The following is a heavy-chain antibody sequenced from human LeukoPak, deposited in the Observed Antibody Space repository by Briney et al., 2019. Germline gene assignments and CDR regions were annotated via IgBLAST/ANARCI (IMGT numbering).Heavy chain of an antibody. CDR1: GYTFTGYY. J-gene: IGHJ4*02. V-gene: IGHV1-2*02. D-gene: IGHD4-23*01. Sequence: GASVKVSCKASGYTFTGYYMHWVRQAPGQGLEWMGWINPNSGGTNYAQKFQGRVTMTRDTSISTAYMELSRLRSDDTAVYYCAKDLGDYGGYFDYWGQGTLVTVPS. CDR2: INPNSGGT. CDR3: AKDLGDYGGYFDY.